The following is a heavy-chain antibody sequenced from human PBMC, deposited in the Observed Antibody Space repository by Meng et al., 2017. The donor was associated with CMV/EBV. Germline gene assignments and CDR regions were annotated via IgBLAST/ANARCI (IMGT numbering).Heavy chain of an antibody. J-gene: IGHJ4*02. D-gene: IGHD5-12*01. CDR1: GFTFSNAW. CDR3: TTDVAMITRSVGGY. V-gene: IGHV3-15*01. CDR2: IKSKTDGGTT. Sequence: GESLKISCAASGFTFSNAWMSWVRQAPGKGLEWVGRIKSKTDGGTTDYAAPVKGRFTISRDDSKNTLYLQMNSLKTEDTAVYYCTTDVAMITRSVGGYWGQGTLVTVSS.